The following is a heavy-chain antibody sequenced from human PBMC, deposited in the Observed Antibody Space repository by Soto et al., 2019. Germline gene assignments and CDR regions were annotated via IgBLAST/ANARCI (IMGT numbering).Heavy chain of an antibody. D-gene: IGHD2-21*02. CDR2: IIPILGIA. CDR1: GGTFSSYT. V-gene: IGHV1-69*04. CDR3: ARDLGGDGAHGTDY. J-gene: IGHJ4*02. Sequence: SVKVSCKAAGGTFSSYTISWVRQAPGQGLEWMGRIIPILGIANYAQQFQGRVTITADKSTSTAYMELSSLRSEDTVVYYCARDLGGDGAHGTDYWGQGPLVTVSS.